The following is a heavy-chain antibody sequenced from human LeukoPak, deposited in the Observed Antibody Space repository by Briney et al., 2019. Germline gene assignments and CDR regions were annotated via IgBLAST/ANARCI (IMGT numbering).Heavy chain of an antibody. CDR2: IHYSGST. CDR1: GGSISSGGYY. Sequence: SQTLSLTCTVSGGSISSGGYYWSWIRQHPGKGLEWIGYIHYSGSTYYNPSLKSRVTISVDTSKNQFSLSVSSVTAADTAVYYCTRVSYYGTQPPDWGQGTLVTVSS. D-gene: IGHD3-10*01. V-gene: IGHV4-31*03. J-gene: IGHJ4*02. CDR3: TRVSYYGTQPPD.